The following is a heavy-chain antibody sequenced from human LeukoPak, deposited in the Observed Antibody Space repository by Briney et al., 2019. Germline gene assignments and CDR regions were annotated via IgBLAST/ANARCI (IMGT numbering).Heavy chain of an antibody. V-gene: IGHV4-39*01. D-gene: IGHD3-10*01. Sequence: SETLSLTCTVSGGSISSSSYYWGWIRQPPGKGLEWIGSIYYSGSTYYNPSLKSRVTISVDTSKNQFSLKLSPVTAADTAVYYCAKTWDYYGSGSYPYYYGMDVWGQGTTVTVSS. CDR1: GGSISSSSYY. J-gene: IGHJ6*02. CDR2: IYYSGST. CDR3: AKTWDYYGSGSYPYYYGMDV.